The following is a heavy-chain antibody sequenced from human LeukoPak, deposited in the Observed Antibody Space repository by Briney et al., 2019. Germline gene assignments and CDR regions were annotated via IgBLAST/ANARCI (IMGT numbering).Heavy chain of an antibody. CDR2: INHSGST. Sequence: MTSETLSLTCAVYGGSFSGYYWSWIRQPPGKGLEWIGEINHSGSTSYNPSLKSRVTISVDTSKNQFSLKLSSVTAADTAVYYCARGLEQQLVRVDFDYWGQGTLVTVSS. V-gene: IGHV4-34*01. CDR3: ARGLEQQLVRVDFDY. J-gene: IGHJ4*02. CDR1: GGSFSGYY. D-gene: IGHD6-13*01.